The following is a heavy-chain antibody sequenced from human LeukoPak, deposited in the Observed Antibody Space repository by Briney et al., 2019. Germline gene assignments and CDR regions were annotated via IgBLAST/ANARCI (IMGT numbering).Heavy chain of an antibody. CDR3: AKDMFLSDSSGLFDH. CDR1: GFTFDDYA. V-gene: IGHV3-9*01. D-gene: IGHD3-22*01. Sequence: GGSLRLSCAASGFTFDDYAMHWVRQAPGKGLEWVSGISWNSGSIGYADSVKGRFTISRDNAKNSLYLQMNSLRAEDTALYYCAKDMFLSDSSGLFDHWGQGTLVTVSS. CDR2: ISWNSGSI. J-gene: IGHJ4*02.